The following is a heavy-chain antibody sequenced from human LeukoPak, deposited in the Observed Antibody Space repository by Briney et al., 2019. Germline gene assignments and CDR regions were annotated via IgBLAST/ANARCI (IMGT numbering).Heavy chain of an antibody. CDR1: GFTFSSYE. CDR3: ARAVNNAFDI. D-gene: IGHD1/OR15-1a*01. CDR2: ISSSGNTI. J-gene: IGHJ3*02. V-gene: IGHV3-48*03. Sequence: GGSLRLSCAASGFTFSSYEMNWVRQPPGKGLEWVSYISSSGNTIHYVDSVKGRFTISRDNAKNSLYVQMNSLRAEDTAVYYCARAVNNAFDIWGQGTMVTVSS.